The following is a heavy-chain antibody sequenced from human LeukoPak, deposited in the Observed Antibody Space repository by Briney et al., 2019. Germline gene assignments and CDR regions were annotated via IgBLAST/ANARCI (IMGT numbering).Heavy chain of an antibody. V-gene: IGHV4-61*02. Sequence: SETLSLTCTVSGGSISSGSYYWSWIRQPAGKGLEWTGRIYTSGSTNYNPSLKSRVSISVDTSKNQFSLKLSSVTAADTAVYYCARLRGATVAHNWFDPWGQGTLVTVSS. CDR1: GGSISSGSYY. D-gene: IGHD6-19*01. CDR2: IYTSGST. J-gene: IGHJ5*02. CDR3: ARLRGATVAHNWFDP.